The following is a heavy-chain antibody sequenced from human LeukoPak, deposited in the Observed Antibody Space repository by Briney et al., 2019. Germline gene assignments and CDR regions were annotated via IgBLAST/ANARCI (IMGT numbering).Heavy chain of an antibody. CDR1: GFTFSSYA. Sequence: QPGGSLRLSCAASGFTFSSYAMSWVRQAPGKGLEWVSAISGSGGSTYYADSVKGRFTISRDNSKNTLYLQMNSLRAEDTAVYYCAKVEMATIYTAFDYWGQGTLVTVSP. J-gene: IGHJ4*02. D-gene: IGHD5-12*01. CDR2: ISGSGGST. CDR3: AKVEMATIYTAFDY. V-gene: IGHV3-23*01.